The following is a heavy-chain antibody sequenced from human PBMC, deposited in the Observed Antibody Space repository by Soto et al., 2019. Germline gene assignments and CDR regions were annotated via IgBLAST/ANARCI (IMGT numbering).Heavy chain of an antibody. D-gene: IGHD5-18*01. J-gene: IGHJ5*02. CDR3: ARMASFGSLNWFDP. V-gene: IGHV1-8*01. Sequence: ASVKVSFQDSGCTFTKNDVTWVRQATGQGLEWMGWMNPGSGDTGYAQKFQGRVTMTRNISIATAYMELSSLRSEDTAIYYCARMASFGSLNWFDPWGQGTLVTVSS. CDR2: MNPGSGDT. CDR1: GCTFTKND.